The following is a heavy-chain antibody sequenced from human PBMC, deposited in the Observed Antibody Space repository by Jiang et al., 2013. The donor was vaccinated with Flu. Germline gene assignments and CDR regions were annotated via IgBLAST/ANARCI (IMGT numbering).Heavy chain of an antibody. CDR3: ARSRRQWLVSHTRTGYFDL. J-gene: IGHJ2*01. D-gene: IGHD6-19*01. Sequence: LLKPSETLSLTCAVYGGSFSGYYWNWIRQPPGKGLEWIGDINHSGGTNYNPSLKSRVTISVDTSKNQFSLRLSSVTAADTAVYYCARSRRQWLVSHTRTGYFDLWGRGTLVTVSS. V-gene: IGHV4-34*01. CDR1: GGSFSGYY. CDR2: INHSGGT.